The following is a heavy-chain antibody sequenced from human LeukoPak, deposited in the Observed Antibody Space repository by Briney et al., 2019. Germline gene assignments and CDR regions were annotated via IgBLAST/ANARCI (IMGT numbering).Heavy chain of an antibody. CDR3: AREADCSVGDCYRGAFDI. CDR1: GFTFSSYP. Sequence: GGSVRLSCAASGFTFSSYPMHCVRQAQGEGRVGVADIWYDGSNQYYVVSVRGRFTISRDISKNTLYLPMNSLRAEDTAVYYCAREADCSVGDCYRGAFDIWGQGTMVTVSS. J-gene: IGHJ3*02. CDR2: IWYDGSNQ. V-gene: IGHV3-33*01. D-gene: IGHD2-15*01.